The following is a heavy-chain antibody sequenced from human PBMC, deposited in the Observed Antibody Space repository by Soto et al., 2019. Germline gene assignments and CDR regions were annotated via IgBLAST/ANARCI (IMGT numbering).Heavy chain of an antibody. D-gene: IGHD3-16*01. V-gene: IGHV4-30-4*01. CDR3: ASSSLTVFGPSNDYYGMGV. Sequence: SETLPLPCTFSGGPISSGEYYWTWIRQPPGKGLEWIGYISYSGSTHYSPSLKSRDSITMHTSKNQFSLNLASVSAEDTAVYYCASSSLTVFGPSNDYYGMGVWGLGTMVTVSS. J-gene: IGHJ6*02. CDR1: GGPISSGEYY. CDR2: ISYSGST.